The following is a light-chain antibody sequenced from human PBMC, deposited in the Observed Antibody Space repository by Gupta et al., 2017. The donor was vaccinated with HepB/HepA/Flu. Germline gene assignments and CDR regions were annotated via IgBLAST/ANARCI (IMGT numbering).Light chain of an antibody. CDR1: SSDVCGYNY. CDR3: SSYTSSSTWV. V-gene: IGLV2-14*03. CDR2: DVS. J-gene: IGLJ3*02. Sequence: HSALTQPPPVSGSPGQSIPLPRTGTSSDVCGYNYVSWYQQHPGKAPKLMIYDVSNRPSGVSNRFSGSKSGNTASLTISGLQAEDEADYYCSSYTSSSTWVFGGGTKLTVL.